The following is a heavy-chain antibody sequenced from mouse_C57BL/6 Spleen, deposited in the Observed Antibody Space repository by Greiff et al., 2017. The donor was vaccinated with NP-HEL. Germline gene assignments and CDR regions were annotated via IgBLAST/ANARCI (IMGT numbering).Heavy chain of an antibody. CDR2: IYPGSGST. CDR3: ARDYYYGSSPYYYAMDY. J-gene: IGHJ4*01. Sequence: QVQLQQPGAELVKPGASVKMSCKASGYTFTSYWITWVKQRPGQGLEWIGDIYPGSGSTNYNEKFKSKATLTVDTSSSTAYRQLSSLTSEDSAVYYCARDYYYGSSPYYYAMDYWGQGTSVTVSS. CDR1: GYTFTSYW. D-gene: IGHD1-1*01. V-gene: IGHV1-55*01.